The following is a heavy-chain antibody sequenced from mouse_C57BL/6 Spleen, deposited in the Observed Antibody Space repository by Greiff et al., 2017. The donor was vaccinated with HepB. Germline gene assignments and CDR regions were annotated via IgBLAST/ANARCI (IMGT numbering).Heavy chain of an antibody. CDR1: GYTFTSYW. Sequence: VQLQQPGAELVKPGASVKLSCKASGYTFTSYWMHWVKQRPGQGLEWIGMIHPNSGSTNYNEKFKSKATLTVDKSSSTACMQLSSLTSEDSAVYYCARRGEGYFDVWGTGTTVTVSS. CDR3: ARRGEGYFDV. J-gene: IGHJ1*03. CDR2: IHPNSGST. V-gene: IGHV1-64*01.